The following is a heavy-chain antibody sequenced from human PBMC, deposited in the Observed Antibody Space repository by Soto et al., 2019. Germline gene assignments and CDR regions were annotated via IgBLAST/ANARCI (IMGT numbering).Heavy chain of an antibody. CDR2: ISGSGGST. CDR3: AKDLQRGGDGDLTGDY. Sequence: EVQLLESGGGLVQPGGSLRLSCAASGFTFSSYAMSWVRQAPGKGLEWVSAISGSGGSTYYADSVKGRFTISRDNSKNTLYLQMNSLRAEDTAVYYCAKDLQRGGDGDLTGDYWGQGTLVTVSS. D-gene: IGHD4-17*01. CDR1: GFTFSSYA. V-gene: IGHV3-23*01. J-gene: IGHJ4*02.